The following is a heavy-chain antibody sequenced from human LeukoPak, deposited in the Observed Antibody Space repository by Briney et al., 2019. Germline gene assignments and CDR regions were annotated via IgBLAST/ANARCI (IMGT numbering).Heavy chain of an antibody. Sequence: PGGSLRLSCAASGFTFSSYAMSWVRQAPGKGLEWVSAISGSGGSTYYADSVKGRFTISRDNSKNTLYLQMNSLRAEDTAVYYCASQDRDTSGYYGWFDPWGQGTLVTVSS. CDR3: ASQDRDTSGYYGWFDP. V-gene: IGHV3-23*01. J-gene: IGHJ5*02. CDR2: ISGSGGST. CDR1: GFTFSSYA. D-gene: IGHD3-22*01.